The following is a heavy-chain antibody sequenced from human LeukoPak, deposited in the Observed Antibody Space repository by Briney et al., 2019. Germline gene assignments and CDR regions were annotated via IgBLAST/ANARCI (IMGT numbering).Heavy chain of an antibody. J-gene: IGHJ6*02. V-gene: IGHV3-7*01. CDR2: IKEAGSEK. CDR3: ARDLSYYGMDV. CDR1: GFTFSRYW. Sequence: GGSLRLSCAASGFTFSRYWLSWVRQAPGKGLEWVANIKEAGSEKYYGDSVKGRFTISRDNAKNSLYLQMNSLRAEDTAVYYCARDLSYYGMDVWGQGTTVTVSS.